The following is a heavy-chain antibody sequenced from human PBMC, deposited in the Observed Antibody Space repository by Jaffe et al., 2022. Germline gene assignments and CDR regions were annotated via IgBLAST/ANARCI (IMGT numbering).Heavy chain of an antibody. V-gene: IGHV1-2*02. CDR3: ARDRSRIAVARGTLGY. CDR2: INPNSGGT. CDR1: GYTFTGYY. J-gene: IGHJ4*02. D-gene: IGHD6-19*01. Sequence: QVQLVQSGAEVKKPGASVKVSCKASGYTFTGYYMHWVRQAPGQGLEWMGWINPNSGGTNYAQKFQGRVTMTRDTSISTAYMELSRLRSDDTAVYYCARDRSRIAVARGTLGYWGQGTLVTVSS.